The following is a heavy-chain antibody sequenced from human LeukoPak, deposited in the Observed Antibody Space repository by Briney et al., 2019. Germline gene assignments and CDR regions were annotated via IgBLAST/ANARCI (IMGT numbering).Heavy chain of an antibody. CDR1: GFTFKNYA. CDR2: LSGSGAAT. J-gene: IGHJ4*02. D-gene: IGHD3-10*01. Sequence: GGSLRLSCEASGFTFKNYAMACVRRAPGKGLEWVSGLSGSGAATFYADSVKGRFTISRDNSNNTLYLRLNSLRAEDTAIYFCAKDRWYDGESGYFDHWGRGTLVTVSS. V-gene: IGHV3-23*01. CDR3: AKDRWYDGESGYFDH.